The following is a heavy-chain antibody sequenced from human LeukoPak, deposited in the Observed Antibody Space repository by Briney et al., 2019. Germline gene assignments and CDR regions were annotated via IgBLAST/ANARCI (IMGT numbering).Heavy chain of an antibody. CDR2: INAGNGNT. CDR3: AGDGIAVADIYPTYYYYYGMDA. D-gene: IGHD6-19*01. V-gene: IGHV1-3*01. J-gene: IGHJ6*02. CDR1: GYTFTSYA. Sequence: ASVKVSCKASGYTFTSYAMHWVRQAPGQRLEWMGWINAGNGNTKYSQKFQGRVTITRDTSASTAYMELSSLRSEDTAVYYCAGDGIAVADIYPTYYYYYGMDAWGQGTTVTVSS.